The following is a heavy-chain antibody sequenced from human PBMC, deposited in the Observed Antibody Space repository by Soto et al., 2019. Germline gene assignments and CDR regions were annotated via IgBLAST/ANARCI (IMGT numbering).Heavy chain of an antibody. J-gene: IGHJ5*01. CDR2: IYKSATT. CDR1: GDSISTVDYF. D-gene: IGHD2-15*01. CDR3: ARGRYCLTGRCFPNWFDS. Sequence: SETLSLTCSVSGDSISTVDYFWAWIRQPPGQALEYIGYIYKSATTYYNPSFEGRVAISLDTSKSHFSLNVTSVTAADTAVYFCARGRYCLTGRCFPNWFDSWGQGTLVTAPQ. V-gene: IGHV4-30-4*01.